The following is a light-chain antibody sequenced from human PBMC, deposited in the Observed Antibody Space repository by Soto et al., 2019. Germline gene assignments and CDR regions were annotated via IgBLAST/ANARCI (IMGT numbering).Light chain of an antibody. CDR2: DVS. V-gene: IGLV2-14*01. J-gene: IGLJ2*01. CDR3: SSYTSSSIYVV. Sequence: QSVLTQTASVSGSPGQSITISCTGTSSDVGGYNYVSWYQQHPGKAPKLMIYDVSNRPSGVSNRFSGSKSGNTASLTISGLQAEDEADYYCSSYTSSSIYVVFGGGTKLTVL. CDR1: SSDVGGYNY.